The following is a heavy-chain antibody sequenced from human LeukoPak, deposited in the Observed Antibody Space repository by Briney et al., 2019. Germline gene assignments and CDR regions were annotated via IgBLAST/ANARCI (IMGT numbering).Heavy chain of an antibody. CDR1: GGSFSGYY. CDR2: INHSGST. V-gene: IGHV4-34*01. Sequence: SETLSLTCAVYGGSFSGYYWSWIRQPPGKGLEWIGEINHSGSTNYNPSLKSRVTISVDTSKNQFSLKLSSVTAADTAVCYCARCSGSYGAFWFDPWGQGTLVTVSS. J-gene: IGHJ5*02. D-gene: IGHD1-26*01. CDR3: ARCSGSYGAFWFDP.